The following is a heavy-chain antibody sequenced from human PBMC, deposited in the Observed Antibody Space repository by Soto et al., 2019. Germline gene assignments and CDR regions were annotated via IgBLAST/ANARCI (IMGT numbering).Heavy chain of an antibody. CDR3: AIGHWLGK. CDR1: GFTFSDYL. Sequence: EVQLVDSGGDLVQPGATLRLSCTASGFTFSDYLLTWVRQAPGTGLEWVATIKQDGNEKYYLDSVKGRFTISRDNAKNSLYLQLNALRAEDTAVYYCAIGHWLGKWGQGTLVSVSS. D-gene: IGHD6-19*01. J-gene: IGHJ4*02. V-gene: IGHV3-7*01. CDR2: IKQDGNEK.